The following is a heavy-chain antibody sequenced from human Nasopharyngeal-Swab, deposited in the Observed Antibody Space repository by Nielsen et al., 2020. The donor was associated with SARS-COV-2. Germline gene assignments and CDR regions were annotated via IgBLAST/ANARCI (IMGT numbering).Heavy chain of an antibody. D-gene: IGHD3-16*01. Sequence: SQTPSLTSAISGDRVSSNNASWNWLRPSPSRGLEWLGRTYYRSKWYNEYAASVKSRVTINPDTSKNQISLQVNSMTAEDTAVYYCARRQMGAHAFDIWGQGTMVTVSS. CDR3: ARRQMGAHAFDI. V-gene: IGHV6-1*01. CDR2: TYYRSKWYN. CDR1: GDRVSSNNAS. J-gene: IGHJ3*02.